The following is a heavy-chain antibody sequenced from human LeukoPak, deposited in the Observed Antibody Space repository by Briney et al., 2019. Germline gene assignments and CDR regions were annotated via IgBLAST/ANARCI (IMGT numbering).Heavy chain of an antibody. CDR1: GGSISSSSYY. D-gene: IGHD3-16*02. Sequence: SETLSLTCTVSGGSISSSSYYWGWIRQPPGKGLEWIGSIYYSGSTYYNPSLKSRVTISVDTSKNQFSLKLSSVTAADTAVYYCARRGPVSGWFDLWGQGTLVTVSS. J-gene: IGHJ5*02. CDR2: IYYSGST. V-gene: IGHV4-39*01. CDR3: ARRGPVSGWFDL.